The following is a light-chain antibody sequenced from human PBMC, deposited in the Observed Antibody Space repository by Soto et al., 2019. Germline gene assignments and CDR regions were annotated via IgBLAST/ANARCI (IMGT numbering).Light chain of an antibody. V-gene: IGLV2-14*03. J-gene: IGLJ1*01. CDR2: EVN. Sequence: QSALTQPASVSGAPGQSITISCTGTSNDVGGNKYVSWYQQRPGTAPKLIMFEVNNRPSGVSDRFSGSRSANTASLTISGLQAQDEADYYCSSYSSNNILSYVFGTGTKLTVL. CDR1: SNDVGGNKY. CDR3: SSYSSNNILSYV.